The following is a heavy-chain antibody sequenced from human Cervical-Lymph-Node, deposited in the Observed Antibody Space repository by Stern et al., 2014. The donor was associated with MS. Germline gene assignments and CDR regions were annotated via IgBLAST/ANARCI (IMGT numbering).Heavy chain of an antibody. V-gene: IGHV1-8*01. D-gene: IGHD3-3*01. Sequence: VQLLESGAEVKKPGASVKVSCKASGYTFTSYDINWVRQATGQGLEWMGWMNPNSGNTGYAQKFQGRVTMTRNTSISTAYMELSSLRSEDTAVYYCARMGDFWSGYRLRYGMDVWGQGTTVTVSS. J-gene: IGHJ6*02. CDR2: MNPNSGNT. CDR1: GYTFTSYD. CDR3: ARMGDFWSGYRLRYGMDV.